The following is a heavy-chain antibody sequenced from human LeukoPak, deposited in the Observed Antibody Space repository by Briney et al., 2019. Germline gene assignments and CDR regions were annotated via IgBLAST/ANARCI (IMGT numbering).Heavy chain of an antibody. CDR1: GFTFSSYA. D-gene: IGHD3-16*02. CDR3: ARGFPPYDYVWGSYRLYYFDY. Sequence: SGGSLRLSCAASGFTFSSYAMSWVRQAPGKGLEWVSAISGSGGSTYYADSVKGRFTIPRDNSKNTLYLQMNSLRAEDTAVYYCARGFPPYDYVWGSYRLYYFDYWGQGTLVTVSS. J-gene: IGHJ4*02. CDR2: ISGSGGST. V-gene: IGHV3-23*01.